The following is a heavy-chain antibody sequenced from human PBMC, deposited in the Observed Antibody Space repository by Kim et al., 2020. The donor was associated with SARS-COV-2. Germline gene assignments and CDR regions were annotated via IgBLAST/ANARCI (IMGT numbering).Heavy chain of an antibody. CDR2: ISAYNGNT. CDR3: GRDRRYSYGVYCYHGMDV. J-gene: IGHJ6*02. D-gene: IGHD5-18*01. CDR1: GYTFTSYG. Sequence: ASVKVSCKASGYTFTSYGISWVRQAPGQGLEWMGWISAYNGNTNYAQKLQGRVTMTTDTSTSTAYMELRSLRSDDTAVYYCGRDRRYSYGVYCYHGMDVWGQGTTVTVSS. V-gene: IGHV1-18*01.